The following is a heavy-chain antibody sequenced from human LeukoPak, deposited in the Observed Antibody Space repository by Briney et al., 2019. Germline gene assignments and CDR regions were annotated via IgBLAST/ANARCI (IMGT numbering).Heavy chain of an antibody. D-gene: IGHD3-22*01. Sequence: PGGSLRLSYAASGFTFSSYSMNWVRQAPGKGLEWVSSISSSSSYIYYADSVKGRFTISRDNAKNSLYPQMNSLRAEDTAVYYCARDSFHYYDSSPVDYWGQGTLVTVSS. CDR2: ISSSSSYI. V-gene: IGHV3-21*01. J-gene: IGHJ4*02. CDR1: GFTFSSYS. CDR3: ARDSFHYYDSSPVDY.